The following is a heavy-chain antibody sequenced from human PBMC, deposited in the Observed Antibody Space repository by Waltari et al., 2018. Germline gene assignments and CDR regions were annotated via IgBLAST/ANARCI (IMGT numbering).Heavy chain of an antibody. CDR1: GYTFTSSD. Sequence: QVQLVQSGAEVKKPGASVKVSCKASGYTFTSSDINWVRQATGQGLEWMGWMNPNSGNTGYAQKFQGRVTMTRNTSISTAYMELSSLRSEDTAVYYCARFPYYDFWSGYFDGMDVWGQGTTVTVSS. CDR2: MNPNSGNT. D-gene: IGHD3-3*01. J-gene: IGHJ6*02. CDR3: ARFPYYDFWSGYFDGMDV. V-gene: IGHV1-8*01.